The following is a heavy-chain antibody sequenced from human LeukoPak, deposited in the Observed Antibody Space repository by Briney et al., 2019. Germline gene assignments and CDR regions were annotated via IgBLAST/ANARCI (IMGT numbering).Heavy chain of an antibody. V-gene: IGHV3-30*03. CDR3: ARVGWELLRVHYYYGMDV. CDR1: GFTFSSYY. CDR2: ISYDGSNK. Sequence: PGGTLRLSCAVSGFTFSSYYMHWVRQPPGKGLEWVADISYDGSNKYYADSVKGRSTSSRDNSKNALSLQMNRLRAEDTAVYYCARVGWELLRVHYYYGMDVWGQGTTVTVSS. J-gene: IGHJ6*02. D-gene: IGHD1-26*01.